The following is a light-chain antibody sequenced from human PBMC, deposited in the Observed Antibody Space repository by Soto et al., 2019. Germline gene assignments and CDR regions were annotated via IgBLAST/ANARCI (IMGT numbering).Light chain of an antibody. V-gene: IGLV2-14*03. CDR3: SSFTSGSTPYV. J-gene: IGLJ1*01. CDR2: DVS. Sequence: QSALTQPASVSGSPGQSITISCTGTSSDVGGYDYVSWYQQHPGKAPRLMIYDVSNRPSGVSNRFSGSKSGNTASLTISGLQAEDEADYYCSSFTSGSTPYVLGTGTQLTVL. CDR1: SSDVGGYDY.